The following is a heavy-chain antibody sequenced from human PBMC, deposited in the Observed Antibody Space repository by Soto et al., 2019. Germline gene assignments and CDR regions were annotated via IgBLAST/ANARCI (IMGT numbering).Heavy chain of an antibody. D-gene: IGHD5-12*01. CDR1: GLTFDDYA. CDR3: AKGEMATITQWDY. V-gene: IGHV3-9*01. CDR2: ISWNSGSI. Sequence: LRLSWAASGLTFDDYAMRWVRQAPGKGLEWVSGISWNSGSIGYADSVKGRFTISRDNAKNSLYLQMNSLRAEDTALYYCAKGEMATITQWDYWGQGTLVTVSS. J-gene: IGHJ4*02.